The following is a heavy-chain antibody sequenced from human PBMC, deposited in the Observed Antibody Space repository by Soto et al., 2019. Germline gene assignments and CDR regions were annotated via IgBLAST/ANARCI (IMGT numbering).Heavy chain of an antibody. CDR2: ISGSGGSP. D-gene: IGHD3-22*01. Sequence: PGRSLRLSCAASGFTFSRLTMARVRQAPGKGLEWVSSISGSGGSPSYADSVQGRFTISRDNPGNTLSLQMNSLRAEDTATYYCAKARCSGNSCYVPDYWGHGSLVTVSS. J-gene: IGHJ4*01. V-gene: IGHV3-23*01. CDR3: AKARCSGNSCYVPDY. CDR1: GFTFSRLT.